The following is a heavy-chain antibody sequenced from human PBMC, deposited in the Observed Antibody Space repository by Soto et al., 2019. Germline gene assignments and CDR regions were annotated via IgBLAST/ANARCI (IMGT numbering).Heavy chain of an antibody. D-gene: IGHD3-9*01. Sequence: QMQLLESGGGVVQPGKALRLSCAASGFAFNSHSMHWVRQAPGKGLEWLALMTSDGSSKFYADSVKGRCTISRDNSKNTLYLEMNRLRSEDTAVYYCARDRVIRYTGYELDLWGQGNLVTVSS. V-gene: IGHV3-30-3*01. CDR1: GFAFNSHS. CDR2: MTSDGSSK. J-gene: IGHJ5*02. CDR3: ARDRVIRYTGYELDL.